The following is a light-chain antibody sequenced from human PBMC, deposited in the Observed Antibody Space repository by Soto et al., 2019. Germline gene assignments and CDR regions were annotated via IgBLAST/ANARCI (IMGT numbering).Light chain of an antibody. Sequence: EIVMTQSPATLSVSPGERATLSCRASQSVSSNLAWYQQKPGQAPRLLIYDASTRATGIPARFSGSGSGTEYTLTISSLQSEDSAVYYCQQCSWHPFPVPFGGGTKVEIK. J-gene: IGKJ4*01. CDR2: DAS. CDR1: QSVSSN. CDR3: QQCSWHPFPVP. V-gene: IGKV3-15*01.